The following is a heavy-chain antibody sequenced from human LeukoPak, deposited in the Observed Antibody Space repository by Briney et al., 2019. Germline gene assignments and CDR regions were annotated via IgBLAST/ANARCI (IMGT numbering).Heavy chain of an antibody. Sequence: SGPTLVNPTQTLTLTCTFSGFSLSTGGVGVGWIRQPPGKALEWLPPIYWNDDKHYSPSLKSRITITKDTSNNQVVLTMTNMDPVDTATYYCAHRRPLPQNDAFDIWGQGTMVTVSS. J-gene: IGHJ3*02. V-gene: IGHV2-5*01. CDR3: AHRRPLPQNDAFDI. CDR1: GFSLSTGGVG. D-gene: IGHD5/OR15-5a*01. CDR2: IYWNDDK.